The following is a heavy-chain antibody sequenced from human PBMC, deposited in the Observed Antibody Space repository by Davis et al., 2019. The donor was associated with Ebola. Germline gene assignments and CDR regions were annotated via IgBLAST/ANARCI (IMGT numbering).Heavy chain of an antibody. V-gene: IGHV3-21*01. CDR3: AREAGSSSSLYFYGMDV. Sequence: PGGSLRLSCAASGFTFSSYYMNWVRQAPGKGLEWVSSISDSSIYISDADSVKGRFTISRDNAKNSLYLQMNSLRAEDTAVYYCAREAGSSSSLYFYGMDVWGQGTTVTVSS. CDR2: ISDSSIYI. D-gene: IGHD6-6*01. CDR1: GFTFSSYY. J-gene: IGHJ6*02.